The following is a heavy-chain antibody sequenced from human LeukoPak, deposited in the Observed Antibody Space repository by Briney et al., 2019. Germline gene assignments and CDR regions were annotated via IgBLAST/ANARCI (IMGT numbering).Heavy chain of an antibody. V-gene: IGHV3-33*01. CDR3: ARAPRRTTVTEFDY. CDR2: IRSDASNK. CDR1: GFNFRNYD. D-gene: IGHD4-17*01. Sequence: GGSLRLSCAASGFNFRNYDMHWVRQAPGKGLEWVASIRSDASNKYYADSVKGRFTISRDNAKNTLFLQMNSLRAEDTAVYYCARAPRRTTVTEFDYWGQGTLVTVSS. J-gene: IGHJ4*02.